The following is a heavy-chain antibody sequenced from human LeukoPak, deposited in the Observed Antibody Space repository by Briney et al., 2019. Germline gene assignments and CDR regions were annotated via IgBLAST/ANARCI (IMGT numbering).Heavy chain of an antibody. V-gene: IGHV1-8*02. Sequence: ASVKVSCKASGYTFTSYYMHWVRQAPGQGLEWMGIINPNSGNTGYAQKFQGRVTMTRNTSISTAYMELSSLRSEDTAVYYCARGGGRAMVNYYYMDVWGKGTTVTISS. CDR3: ARGGGRAMVNYYYMDV. D-gene: IGHD5-18*01. CDR2: INPNSGNT. J-gene: IGHJ6*03. CDR1: GYTFTSYY.